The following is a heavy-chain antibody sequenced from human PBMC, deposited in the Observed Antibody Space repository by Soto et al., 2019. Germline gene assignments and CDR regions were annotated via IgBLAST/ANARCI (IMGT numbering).Heavy chain of an antibody. CDR2: IYPGDSNT. D-gene: IGHD3-3*01. J-gene: IGHJ6*02. Sequence: PGESLKISCKGSGYSFTYYWIGWVRQMPGKGLEWMGIIYPGDSNTRYSPSLQGQVTISVDKSISTAYLQWSSLKATDTAMYYCARHAYDFWSGHPNPRYYYGMDVWGQGTTVTVSS. CDR3: ARHAYDFWSGHPNPRYYYGMDV. V-gene: IGHV5-51*01. CDR1: GYSFTYYW.